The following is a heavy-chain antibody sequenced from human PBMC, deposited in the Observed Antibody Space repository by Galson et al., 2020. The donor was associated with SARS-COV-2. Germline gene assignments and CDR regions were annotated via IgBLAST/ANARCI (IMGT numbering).Heavy chain of an antibody. D-gene: IGHD1-26*01. CDR1: GFSFSTYD. CDR3: TKGSWGDD. J-gene: IGHJ4*02. V-gene: IGHV3-23*01. CDR2: ISGDSRAI. Sequence: GESLKISCAASGFSFSTYDMMWVRQAPGKGLEWVSIISGDSRAIYYANSVKGRFTISRDNSKNTLYLQMNSLRVDDTALDCCTKGSWGDDWGQGTLVTVSS.